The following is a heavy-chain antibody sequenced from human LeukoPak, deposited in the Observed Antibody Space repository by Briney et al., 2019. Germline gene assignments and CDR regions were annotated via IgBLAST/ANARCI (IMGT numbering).Heavy chain of an antibody. CDR1: GFTVSSNY. CDR3: ARAGGYYTFGYYYYYMDV. V-gene: IGHV3-66*02. J-gene: IGHJ6*03. Sequence: GGSLRLSCAASGFTVSSNYMSWVRQAPGKGLEWVSVIYSGGSTYYADSVKGRFTISRDNSKNTLYLQMNSLRAEDTAVYYCARAGGYYTFGYYYYYMDVWGKGTTVTVSS. D-gene: IGHD3-3*01. CDR2: IYSGGST.